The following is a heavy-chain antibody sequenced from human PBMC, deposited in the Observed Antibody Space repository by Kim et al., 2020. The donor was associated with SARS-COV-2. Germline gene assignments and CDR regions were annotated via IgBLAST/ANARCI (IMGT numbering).Heavy chain of an antibody. CDR3: ARYYYDNSFDAFDI. V-gene: IGHV7-4-1*02. Sequence: ASVKVSCKASGYTFTNYAMNWVRQAPGQGLEWMGWINTNTGNPTYAQGFTGRFVFSLDTSVSTAYLQISSLKAEDTAVYYCARYYYDNSFDAFDIWGQGTMVTVSS. D-gene: IGHD3-22*01. CDR1: GYTFTNYA. J-gene: IGHJ3*02. CDR2: INTNTGNP.